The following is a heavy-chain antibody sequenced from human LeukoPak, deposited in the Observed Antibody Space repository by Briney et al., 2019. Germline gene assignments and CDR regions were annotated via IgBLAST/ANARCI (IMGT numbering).Heavy chain of an antibody. V-gene: IGHV3-64*01. J-gene: IGHJ4*02. Sequence: GGSLRLSCATSEFIFSNYKMHWVRQTPGKGLEYVSGISSNGVTSYYAMSVKGRFTISRDNSKNTLYLQMGSLKTEDMAVYYCARNTEGTAHFDYWGREPWSPSP. CDR2: ISSNGVTS. D-gene: IGHD1-7*01. CDR3: ARNTEGTAHFDY. CDR1: EFIFSNYK.